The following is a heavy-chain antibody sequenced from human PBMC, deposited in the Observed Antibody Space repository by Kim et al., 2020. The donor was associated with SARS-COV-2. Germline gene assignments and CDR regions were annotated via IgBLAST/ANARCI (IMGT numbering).Heavy chain of an antibody. CDR3: ARGADLDY. V-gene: IGHV3-48*02. Sequence: GGSLRLSCAASEFTFSSYSMNWVRQAPGKGLEWVSYISTSSTIYYADSVKGRFTISRDNAKSSLYLQMNSLRDEDTAVYYCARGADLDYWGQGTLVTVSS. CDR1: EFTFSSYS. J-gene: IGHJ4*02. CDR2: ISTSSTI.